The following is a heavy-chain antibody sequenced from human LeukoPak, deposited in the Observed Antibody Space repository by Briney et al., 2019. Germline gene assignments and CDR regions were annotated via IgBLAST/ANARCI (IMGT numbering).Heavy chain of an antibody. J-gene: IGHJ6*03. V-gene: IGHV3-48*04. CDR1: GFTFSSYS. Sequence: GGSLRLSCAASGFTFSSYSMNWVRLAPGKGLEWVSYISSSGSTINYADSVKGRFTISRDNAQNSLYLQMNSLRAEDTAVYYCARLVRYYYYYMDVWGKGTTVTVSS. CDR3: ARLVRYYYYYMDV. CDR2: ISSSGSTI. D-gene: IGHD6-13*01.